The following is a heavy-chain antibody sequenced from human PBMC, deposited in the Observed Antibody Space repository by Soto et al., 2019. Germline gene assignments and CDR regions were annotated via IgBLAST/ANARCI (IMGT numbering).Heavy chain of an antibody. CDR1: GGSISGSSYY. Sequence: TLSLTCTVSGGSISGSSYYWGWIRQPPGKGLECIGSVHYSGSTDYNPSLKSRVTISVDTSKNQFSLKLTSVTAADTAVYFCASFSGATYGDYGGGINYWGQGTLVTVSS. CDR2: VHYSGST. CDR3: ASFSGATYGDYGGGINY. D-gene: IGHD4-17*01. J-gene: IGHJ4*02. V-gene: IGHV4-39*01.